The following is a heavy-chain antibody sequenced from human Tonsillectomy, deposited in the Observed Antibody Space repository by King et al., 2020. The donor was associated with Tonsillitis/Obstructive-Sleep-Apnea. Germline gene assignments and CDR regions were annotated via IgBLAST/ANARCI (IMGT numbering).Heavy chain of an antibody. V-gene: IGHV4-59*01. D-gene: IGHD3-10*01. CDR3: ARIGSYDAFDI. CDR2: IYYSWTT. CDR1: GGSISSYY. J-gene: IGHJ3*02. Sequence: VQLQESGPGLVKPSETLSLTCTVSGGSISSYYWGWIRQPPGKGLEWIGYIYYSWTTNYNPSLKSRVTISVETSKNQFSLKLSSVTAADTAVYFCARIGSYDAFDIWGQGTMVTVSS.